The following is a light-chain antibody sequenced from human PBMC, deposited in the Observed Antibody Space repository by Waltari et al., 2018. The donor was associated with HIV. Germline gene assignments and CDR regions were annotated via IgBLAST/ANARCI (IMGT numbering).Light chain of an antibody. CDR3: HQYNKWPRT. J-gene: IGKJ1*01. CDR2: GAS. Sequence: EIVMTQSPGTLSVSPGERATLSCRASQSVNSNLPRYHQQPGQAPRLLIYGASTRATGIAARFSGSGSETEFTLTISSLQSEDFAVYYCHQYNKWPRTFGQGTKVEIK. V-gene: IGKV3-15*01. CDR1: QSVNSN.